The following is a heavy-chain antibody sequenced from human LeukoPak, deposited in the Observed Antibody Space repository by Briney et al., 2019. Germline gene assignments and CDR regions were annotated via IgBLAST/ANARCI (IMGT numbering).Heavy chain of an antibody. CDR1: GGTFSSYA. CDR3: AKPHSSSWYSLDFDY. J-gene: IGHJ4*02. D-gene: IGHD6-13*01. Sequence: SVKVSCKASGGTFSSYAISWVRQAPGQGLEWMGRIIPILGTANYAQKFQGSVTITTDESTSTAYMELSSLRSEDTAVYYCAKPHSSSWYSLDFDYWGQGTLVTVSS. V-gene: IGHV1-69*11. CDR2: IIPILGTA.